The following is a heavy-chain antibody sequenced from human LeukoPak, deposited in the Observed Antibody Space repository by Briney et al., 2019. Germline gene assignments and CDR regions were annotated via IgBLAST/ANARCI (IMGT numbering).Heavy chain of an antibody. CDR1: GFTFSSYG. V-gene: IGHV3-23*01. CDR2: ISGSGGST. J-gene: IGHJ4*02. CDR3: ARGMGYYYDSSGYDPSDY. Sequence: PGGSLRLSCAASGFTFSSYGMSWVRQAPGKGLEWVSAISGSGGSTYYADSVKGRFTISRDNAKNSLYLQMNSLRAEDTAVYYCARGMGYYYDSSGYDPSDYWGQGTLVTVSS. D-gene: IGHD3-22*01.